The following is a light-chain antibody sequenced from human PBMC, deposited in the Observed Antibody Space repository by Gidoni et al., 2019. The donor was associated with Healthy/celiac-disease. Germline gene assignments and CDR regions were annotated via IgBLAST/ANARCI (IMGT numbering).Light chain of an antibody. CDR3: QQYGSSPQT. CDR2: GAS. V-gene: IGKV3-20*01. Sequence: IVLTQPPGTLSLSPGERATHSCRASQSVSSSYLAWYQQKPGEAPRLLICGASRRAPGIPDRVSGSGAGTEFTLTISRLEPEDFAVYYCQQYGSSPQTFGQGTKVEIK. CDR1: QSVSSSY. J-gene: IGKJ1*01.